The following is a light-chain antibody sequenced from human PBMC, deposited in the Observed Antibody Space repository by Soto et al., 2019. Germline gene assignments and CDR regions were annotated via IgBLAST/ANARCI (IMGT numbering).Light chain of an antibody. Sequence: DIKMTQTPSSLSASVGDRVTITCRASQSISTYLEWFQQKPGKAPKLLIYGASTLQSGVPSRFSGSGSGTDFTLTISSLQPEDFATYYCQLSYHTQWTFAQGTKVDI. V-gene: IGKV1-39*01. CDR2: GAS. CDR1: QSISTY. CDR3: QLSYHTQWT. J-gene: IGKJ1*01.